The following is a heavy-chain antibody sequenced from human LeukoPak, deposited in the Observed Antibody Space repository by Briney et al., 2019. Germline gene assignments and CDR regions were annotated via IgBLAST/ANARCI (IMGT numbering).Heavy chain of an antibody. D-gene: IGHD6-19*01. V-gene: IGHV4-34*01. Sequence: SETLSLTCTVYGGSFSGNYWSWIRQAPGKGLEWIGEINRGGSTEYNPSLKSRITISVDTSRNQFSLKLSSVTAADTAVYYCASPPTRAVGGTHWYFDLWGRGTLVTVSS. CDR1: GGSFSGNY. CDR3: ASPPTRAVGGTHWYFDL. CDR2: INRGGST. J-gene: IGHJ2*01.